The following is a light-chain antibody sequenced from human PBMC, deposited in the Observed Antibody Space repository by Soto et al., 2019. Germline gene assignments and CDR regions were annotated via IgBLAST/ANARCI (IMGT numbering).Light chain of an antibody. CDR1: RGISNW. CDR3: PQSNISSLA. J-gene: IGKJ4*01. Sequence: DIQMTQSPSSVSASVGDRVTITCRASRGISNWLDWYQQKPGKAPNLLIYAASSLQSGVPSRFIGSGSVTYFTRPISSLQLEDFATFYCPQSNISSLAFGGGNKAEIK. V-gene: IGKV1-12*01. CDR2: AAS.